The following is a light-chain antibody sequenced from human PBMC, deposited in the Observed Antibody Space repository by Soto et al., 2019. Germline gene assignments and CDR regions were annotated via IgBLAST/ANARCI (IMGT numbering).Light chain of an antibody. CDR1: QTISSW. Sequence: DIQMTQSPSSVSGSVGARVTITCRASQTISSWLAWYQQKPGKAPKLLIYKASTLKSGVPSRFSGSGSGTECTLTISSLQPDDFATYYCQHYNSYSEAFGQGTKVDIK. CDR3: QHYNSYSEA. CDR2: KAS. J-gene: IGKJ1*01. V-gene: IGKV1-5*03.